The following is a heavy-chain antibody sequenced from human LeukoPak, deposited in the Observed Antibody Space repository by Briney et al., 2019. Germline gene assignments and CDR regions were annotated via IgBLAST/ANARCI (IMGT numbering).Heavy chain of an antibody. CDR1: GFTLSSCG. J-gene: IGHJ4*02. CDR3: VKEQGSGYYRTADY. D-gene: IGHD3-10*01. Sequence: GTSLRLSCVASGFTLSSCGMHWVRQAPGKGLEWVAFITYDGITTYSDDSVKGRFTISRDTSKSTLHLQVNNLRPEDTAVYFCVKEQGSGYYRTADYWGQGTLVTVSS. CDR2: ITYDGITT. V-gene: IGHV3-30*18.